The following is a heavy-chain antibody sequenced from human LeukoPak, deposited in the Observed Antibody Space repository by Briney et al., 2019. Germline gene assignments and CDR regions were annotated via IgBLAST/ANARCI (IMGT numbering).Heavy chain of an antibody. CDR1: GYTFTGYG. J-gene: IGHJ5*02. CDR3: ARVARYSYGINWFDP. Sequence: ASVKVSCKASGYTFTGYGISWVRQAPGHGLEWMGWISAYNGNTNYAQKLQGRVTMTTDTSTSTAYMELRSLRSDDTAVYYCARVARYSYGINWFDPWGQGTLVTVSS. CDR2: ISAYNGNT. D-gene: IGHD5-18*01. V-gene: IGHV1-18*01.